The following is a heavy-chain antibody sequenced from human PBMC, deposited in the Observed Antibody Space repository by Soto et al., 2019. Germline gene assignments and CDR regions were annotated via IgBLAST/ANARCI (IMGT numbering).Heavy chain of an antibody. CDR2: INPNSGGT. J-gene: IGHJ2*01. Sequence: QVQLVQSGAEVKKPGASVKVSCKASGYTFTGYYMHWVRQAPGQGLEWMGWINPNSGGTNYAQKFQGRVTMTRDTSISTAYMELSRLRSDDTAVYYCASSIVVVPAAIFRVDWYFVLWGRGTLVTVSS. CDR3: ASSIVVVPAAIFRVDWYFVL. CDR1: GYTFTGYY. D-gene: IGHD2-2*01. V-gene: IGHV1-2*02.